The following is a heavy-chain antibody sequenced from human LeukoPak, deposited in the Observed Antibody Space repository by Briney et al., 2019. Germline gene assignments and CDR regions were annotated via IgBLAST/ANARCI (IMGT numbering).Heavy chain of an antibody. CDR1: GFTFSSYG. CDR3: ASSGYGGNRLFYYYYGMDV. Sequence: GGSLRLSCAASGFTFSSYGMHWVRQAPGKGLEWVAVISYDGSNKSYADSVKGRFTISRDNSKNTLYLQMNSLRAEDTAVYYCASSGYGGNRLFYYYYGMDVWGQGTTVTVSS. J-gene: IGHJ6*02. D-gene: IGHD4-23*01. V-gene: IGHV3-30*03. CDR2: ISYDGSNK.